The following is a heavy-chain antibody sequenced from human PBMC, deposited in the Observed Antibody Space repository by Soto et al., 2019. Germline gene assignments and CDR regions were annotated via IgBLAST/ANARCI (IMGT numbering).Heavy chain of an antibody. D-gene: IGHD3-22*01. J-gene: IGHJ4*01. V-gene: IGHV3-15*07. CDR3: TTDSYSTIIIVRFDY. CDR1: GFTFSNAW. Sequence: GSLRLSCAASGFTFSNAWINWVRQAPGKGLEWVGRIKSKTDGGTTDYAAPVKGRFAISRDDSNNMVYLQVNSLKIEDTAVYYCTTDSYSTIIIVRFDYWGHGTLVTVSS. CDR2: IKSKTDGGTT.